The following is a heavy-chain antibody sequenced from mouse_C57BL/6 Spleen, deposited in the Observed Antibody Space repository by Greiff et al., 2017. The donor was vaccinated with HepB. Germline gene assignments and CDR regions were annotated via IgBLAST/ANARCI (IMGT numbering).Heavy chain of an antibody. D-gene: IGHD5-1-1*01. V-gene: IGHV5-4*03. CDR1: GFTFSSYA. CDR2: ISDGGSYT. CDR3: ASYTPFAY. Sequence: EVKLMESGGGLVKPGGSLKLSCAASGFTFSSYAMSWVRQTPEKRLEWVATISDGGSYTYYPDNVKGRFTISRDNAKNNLYLQMSHLKSEDTAMYYCASYTPFAYWGQGTLVTVSA. J-gene: IGHJ3*01.